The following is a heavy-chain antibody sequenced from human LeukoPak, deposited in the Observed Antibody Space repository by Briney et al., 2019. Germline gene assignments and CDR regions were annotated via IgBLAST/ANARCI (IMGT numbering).Heavy chain of an antibody. Sequence: GGSLRLSCAASGFTFSSYSMSWVRQAPGKGLEWVSSISSSSSYIYYADSVQGRFTISRDNAKNSLYLQMNSLRAEDTAVYYCAREGAPYSSSWYVYWGQGTLVTVSS. CDR1: GFTFSSYS. J-gene: IGHJ4*02. CDR2: ISSSSSYI. D-gene: IGHD6-13*01. V-gene: IGHV3-21*01. CDR3: AREGAPYSSSWYVY.